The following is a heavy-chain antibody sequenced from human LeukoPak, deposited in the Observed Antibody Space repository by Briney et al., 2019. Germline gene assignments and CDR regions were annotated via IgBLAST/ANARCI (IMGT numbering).Heavy chain of an antibody. CDR3: ARDESYSNYNNWFDP. CDR1: GGSISSSSYY. Sequence: SETLSLTCTVSGGSISSSSYYWGWIRQPPGKGLEWIGSIYYSGSTYYNPPLKSRVTISVDTSKNQFSLKLSSVTAADTAVYYCARDESYSNYNNWFDPWGQGTLVTVSS. V-gene: IGHV4-39*07. CDR2: IYYSGST. D-gene: IGHD4-11*01. J-gene: IGHJ5*02.